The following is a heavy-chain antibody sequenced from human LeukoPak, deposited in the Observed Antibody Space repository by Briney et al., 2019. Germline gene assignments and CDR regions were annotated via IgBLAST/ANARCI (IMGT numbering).Heavy chain of an antibody. CDR2: IGSDYKT. CDR3: AKGKGTGSYYYFDY. D-gene: IGHD1-26*01. J-gene: IGHJ4*02. V-gene: IGHV3-23*01. CDR1: GFTFSGFA. Sequence: GGSLRLSCAASGFTFSGFAMTWVRQAPGKRLEWVSSIGSDYKTHYSDSVKGRFTISRDNSKNTLYLQMNSLTAEDTAVYHCAKGKGTGSYYYFDYWGQGTLVIVSS.